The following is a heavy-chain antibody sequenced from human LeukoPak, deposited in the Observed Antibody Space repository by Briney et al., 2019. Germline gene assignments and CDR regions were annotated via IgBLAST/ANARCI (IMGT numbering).Heavy chain of an antibody. V-gene: IGHV4-34*01. D-gene: IGHD4-23*01. Sequence: PSETLSLTCAVSGGSFIGSHWNWIRQPPGKGLEWIGEVNHSGNTNYNPSLKSRVTISVDTSKNQFSLKLRSVTAADTAVYYCARDPTTVVTLPYYFDDWGQGTLVTVSS. J-gene: IGHJ4*02. CDR2: VNHSGNT. CDR3: ARDPTTVVTLPYYFDD. CDR1: GGSFIGSH.